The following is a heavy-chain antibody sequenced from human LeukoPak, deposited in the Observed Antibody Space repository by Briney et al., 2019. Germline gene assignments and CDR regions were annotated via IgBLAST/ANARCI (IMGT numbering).Heavy chain of an antibody. CDR2: INHSGST. V-gene: IGHV4-34*01. D-gene: IGHD1-26*01. J-gene: IGHJ4*02. CDR1: GGSFSGYY. Sequence: PSETLSLTCAVYGGSFSGYYWSWIRQPPGKGLEWIGEINHSGSTNYNPSLKSRVTISVDTSKNQFSLKLSSVTAADTAVYYCASGWELLRVFDYWGQGTLVTVSS. CDR3: ASGWELLRVFDY.